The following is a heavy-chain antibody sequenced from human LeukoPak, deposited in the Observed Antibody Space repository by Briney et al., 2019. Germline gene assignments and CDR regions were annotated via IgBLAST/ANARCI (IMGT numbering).Heavy chain of an antibody. CDR3: ARDRLNWALTNFDY. CDR2: IIAYNGNT. J-gene: IGHJ4*02. D-gene: IGHD7-27*01. V-gene: IGHV1-18*01. CDR1: GYTFTIYG. Sequence: ASGKVSYTASGYTFTIYGISWVRQAPGQGREWRGWIIAYNGNTNYAQKLQGRVTMTTDTSTSTAYTELRSLRSDDTAVYYCARDRLNWALTNFDYWGQGTLVTVSS.